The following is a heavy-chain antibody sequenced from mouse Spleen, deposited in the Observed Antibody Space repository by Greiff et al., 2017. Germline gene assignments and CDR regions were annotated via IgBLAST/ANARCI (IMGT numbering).Heavy chain of an antibody. J-gene: IGHJ4*01. CDR3: ARRDLLRYAMDY. Sequence: EVKVVESGGGLVQPGGSLKLSCAASGFTFSSYTMSWVRQTPEKRLEWVAYISNGGGSTYYPDTVKGRFTISRDNAKNTLYLQMSSLKSEDTAMYYCARRDLLRYAMDYWGQGTSVTVSA. CDR2: ISNGGGST. D-gene: IGHD2-10*01. CDR1: GFTFSSYT. V-gene: IGHV5-12-2*01.